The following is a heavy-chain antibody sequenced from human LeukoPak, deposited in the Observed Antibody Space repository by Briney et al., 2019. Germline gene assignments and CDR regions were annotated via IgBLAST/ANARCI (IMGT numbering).Heavy chain of an antibody. Sequence: QPGGSLRLSCAASGFTFSSYEMNWVRQAPGKELEWVSYISSSGGTIYYADSVKGRFTISRDNAKNSLYLQMNSLRAEDTAVYYCAGDESGYSGYVRFDPWGQGTLVTVSS. V-gene: IGHV3-48*03. CDR1: GFTFSSYE. D-gene: IGHD5-12*01. CDR2: ISSSGGTI. J-gene: IGHJ5*02. CDR3: AGDESGYSGYVRFDP.